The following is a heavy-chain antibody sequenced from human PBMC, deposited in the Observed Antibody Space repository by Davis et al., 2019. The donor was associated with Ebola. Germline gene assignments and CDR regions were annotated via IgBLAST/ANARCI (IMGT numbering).Heavy chain of an antibody. J-gene: IGHJ5*02. D-gene: IGHD1-20*01. CDR1: GGTFSSYA. Sequence: SVKVSCKASGGTFSSYAISWVRQAPGQGLEWMGGIIPIFGTANYAQKFQGRVTITADESTSTAYMELSSLRSDDTAVYYCARVHNWNRGVFDPWGQGTLVTVSS. CDR3: ARVHNWNRGVFDP. CDR2: IIPIFGTA. V-gene: IGHV1-69*13.